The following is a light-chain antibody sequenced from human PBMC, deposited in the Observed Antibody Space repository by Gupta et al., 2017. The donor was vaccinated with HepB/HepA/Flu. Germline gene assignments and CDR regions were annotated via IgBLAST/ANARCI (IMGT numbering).Light chain of an antibody. CDR1: KLGDKY. CDR3: QAWDSSTAV. V-gene: IGLV3-1*01. Sequence: SYALTQPPSVSVAPGQTASITCSADKLGDKYAWWYQQKPGQSPVLVIYQDSKRPSGLPGRFSGSNSGNTATLTISGTQAMDEAYYYCQAWDSSTAVFGGGTKLTVL. J-gene: IGLJ3*02. CDR2: QDS.